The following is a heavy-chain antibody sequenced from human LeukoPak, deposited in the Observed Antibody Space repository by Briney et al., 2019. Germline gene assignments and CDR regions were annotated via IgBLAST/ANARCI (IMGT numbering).Heavy chain of an antibody. V-gene: IGHV3-53*01. J-gene: IGHJ4*02. CDR3: AKHPHTIWSPFDY. CDR2: IYSGGST. Sequence: GGSLRLSCAASGFTVSSNYMSWVRQAPGKGLEWVSVIYSGGSTYYADSVKGRFTISRDNSKNTLYLQMNSLRAEDTAVYYCAKHPHTIWSPFDYWGQGTLVTVSS. D-gene: IGHD3-10*01. CDR1: GFTVSSNY.